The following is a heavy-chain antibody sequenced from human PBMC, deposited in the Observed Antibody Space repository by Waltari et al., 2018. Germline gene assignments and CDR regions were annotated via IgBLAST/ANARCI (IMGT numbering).Heavy chain of an antibody. CDR2: INPNSGGT. CDR3: ARDLTIFGVVSPSTPNYYMDV. J-gene: IGHJ6*03. CDR1: GSTFTGYH. Sequence: QVQLVQSGAEVKKPGASVKVSCKASGSTFTGYHMPWLRQAPGKGLEWMGGINPNSGGTNYAQKFQGRVTMTRDTSISTAYMELSRLRSDDTAVYYCARDLTIFGVVSPSTPNYYMDVWGKGTTVTVSS. D-gene: IGHD3-3*01. V-gene: IGHV1-2*02.